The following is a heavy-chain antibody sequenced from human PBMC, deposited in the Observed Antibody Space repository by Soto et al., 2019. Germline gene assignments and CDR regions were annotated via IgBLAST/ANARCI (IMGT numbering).Heavy chain of an antibody. V-gene: IGHV1-2*02. CDR1: GYTFSDYY. CDR2: ISPNSGAT. J-gene: IGHJ1*01. Sequence: ASVKVSCKASGYTFSDYYLHWVRQAPGQGLEWMGWISPNSGATEYAPKFQGRVTMTTDTSISTAFLKLASLRPDDTAIYYCARGPRTQLWLTFAHWGQGTLVTVSS. D-gene: IGHD2-21*01. CDR3: ARGPRTQLWLTFAH.